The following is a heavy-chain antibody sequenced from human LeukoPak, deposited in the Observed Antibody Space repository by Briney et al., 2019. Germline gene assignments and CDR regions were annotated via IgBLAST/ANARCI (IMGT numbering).Heavy chain of an antibody. J-gene: IGHJ5*02. D-gene: IGHD3-9*01. V-gene: IGHV3-21*06. CDR2: INPNGDYI. CDR3: ARGIGYFDWLLFS. CDR1: GFIFSSYN. Sequence: PGGSLRLSCAASGFIFSSYNMNWVRQAPGKGLEWVSSINPNGDYIYYADSVKGRFTISRDNAKNSLYLQMTSLKAEDTAVYFCARGIGYFDWLLFSWGQGTLLTVSS.